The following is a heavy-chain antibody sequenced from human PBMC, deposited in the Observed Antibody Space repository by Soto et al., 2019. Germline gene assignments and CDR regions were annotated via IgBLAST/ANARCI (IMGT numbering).Heavy chain of an antibody. Sequence: SETLSLTCTVSGGSINSYFWHWIRQPAEKGLEWIGRFYTGGTTNYNPSFKSRVTMSVDTSKNQFSLKLNSVTAADTAVYFCARVGCSSTSCRDPFDYWGRGFLVTVSS. D-gene: IGHD2-2*01. V-gene: IGHV4-4*07. CDR3: ARVGCSSTSCRDPFDY. J-gene: IGHJ4*02. CDR1: GGSINSYF. CDR2: FYTGGTT.